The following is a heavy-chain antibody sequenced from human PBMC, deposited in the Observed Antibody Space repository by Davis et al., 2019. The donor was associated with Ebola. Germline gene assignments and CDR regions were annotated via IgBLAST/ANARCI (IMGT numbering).Heavy chain of an antibody. J-gene: IGHJ4*02. V-gene: IGHV1-46*01. D-gene: IGHD5-12*01. CDR1: GDTFTSYY. Sequence: AASVKVSCKASGDTFTSYYMHWVLQAPGQGLEWMGIINPSGGSTSYAQKFQGRVTMTRDTSTSTVYMELSSLRSEDTAVYYCARGFGGYESFDYWGQGTLVTVSS. CDR3: ARGFGGYESFDY. CDR2: INPSGGST.